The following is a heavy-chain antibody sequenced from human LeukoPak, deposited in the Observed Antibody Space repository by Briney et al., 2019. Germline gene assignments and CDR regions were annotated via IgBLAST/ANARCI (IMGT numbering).Heavy chain of an antibody. CDR1: GYTFTSYY. V-gene: IGHV1-46*01. D-gene: IGHD3-22*01. CDR2: INTSAGRT. CDR3: ARELDRAAFDI. J-gene: IGHJ3*02. Sequence: GASVTVSCKASGYTFTSYYMHWVRQAPGQGLEWMGIINTSAGRTIYAQTFQGRVTITRDMSTSTVYMELSSQRSEDTAVYYCARELDRAAFDIWGQGTMVTVSS.